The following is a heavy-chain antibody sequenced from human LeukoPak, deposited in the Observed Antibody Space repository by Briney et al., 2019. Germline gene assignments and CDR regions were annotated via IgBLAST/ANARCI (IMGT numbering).Heavy chain of an antibody. D-gene: IGHD3-10*01. CDR1: GYSFTSYW. CDR2: IDPSDSYT. CDR3: ASNGVTVARNGYGMDV. V-gene: IGHV5-10-1*01. Sequence: AGESLKISCKGSGYSFTSYWISWVRQMPGKGLEWMGRIDPSDSYTNYSPSFQGHVTISADKSISTAYLQWSSLKASDTAMYYCASNGVTVARNGYGMDVWGQGTTVTVSS. J-gene: IGHJ6*02.